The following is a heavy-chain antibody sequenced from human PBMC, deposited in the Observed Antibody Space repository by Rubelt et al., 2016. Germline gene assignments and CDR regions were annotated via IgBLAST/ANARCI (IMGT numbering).Heavy chain of an antibody. CDR3: AREEFDSSDY. CDR2: INHSGST. J-gene: IGHJ4*02. Sequence: QVQLQQWGAGLLKPSETLSLTCAVYGGSFSGYYWSWIRQPPGKGLAWIGEINHSGSTNYNPSLKSRVPIAVDTSKNQFSLKLGAVTAADTAVYYCAREEFDSSDYWGQGTLVTVSS. V-gene: IGHV4-34*01. CDR1: GGSFSGYY. D-gene: IGHD3-10*01.